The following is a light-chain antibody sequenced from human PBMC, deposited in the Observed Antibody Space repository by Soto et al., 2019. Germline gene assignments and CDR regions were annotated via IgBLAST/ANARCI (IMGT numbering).Light chain of an antibody. Sequence: DIEMTQYPSSLSASVGDRVTITCRASQSISRYLNWYQQKPGKAPKLLIYAASSWQSGVPSRFSGSGSGTDFTLTISSLQPEDFASYYCQETYSSLRTFGQGTKVDIK. V-gene: IGKV1-39*01. CDR2: AAS. J-gene: IGKJ1*01. CDR3: QETYSSLRT. CDR1: QSISRY.